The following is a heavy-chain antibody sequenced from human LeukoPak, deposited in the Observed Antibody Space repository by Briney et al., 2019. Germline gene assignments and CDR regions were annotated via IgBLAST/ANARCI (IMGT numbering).Heavy chain of an antibody. D-gene: IGHD6-13*01. CDR1: GGSISSGDYY. Sequence: SETLSLTCSVSGGSISSGDYYWSWIRQPPGKGLEWIGYIYYSGSTYFNPSLESRVTISLDMSKTQFSLKLSSVTAADTAVYYCARESSWIPTDAFDIWGQGTMVTVSS. CDR3: ARESSWIPTDAFDI. V-gene: IGHV4-30-4*01. CDR2: IYYSGST. J-gene: IGHJ3*02.